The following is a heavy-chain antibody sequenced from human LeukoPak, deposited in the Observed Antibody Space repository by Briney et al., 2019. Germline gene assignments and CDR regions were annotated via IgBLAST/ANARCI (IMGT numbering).Heavy chain of an antibody. CDR3: VRSGYCRGGSCQGGFDY. D-gene: IGHD2-15*01. CDR2: INPSGGST. CDR1: GYTFTSYY. Sequence: ASVKVSCKAPGYTFTSYYMHWVRQAPGQGLEWMGIINPSGGSTSYAQKFQGRVTMTRDTSTSTVYMELSSLRSEDTAVYYCVRSGYCRGGSCQGGFDYGGQETLVTVSS. J-gene: IGHJ4*02. V-gene: IGHV1-46*01.